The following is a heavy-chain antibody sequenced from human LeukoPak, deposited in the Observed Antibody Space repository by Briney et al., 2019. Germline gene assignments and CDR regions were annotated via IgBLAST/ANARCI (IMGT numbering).Heavy chain of an antibody. CDR3: ARGGSRQISSSDFDY. Sequence: PSETLSLTCTVSGGSFNSYYWNWIRQPPGKGPEWIGYIYYTGSTNYNPSLKSRVTISVDTSKNQFSLKLSFVTVADTAVYYCARGGSRQISSSDFDYWGQGTLVTVSS. J-gene: IGHJ4*02. D-gene: IGHD6-6*01. CDR1: GGSFNSYY. V-gene: IGHV4-59*01. CDR2: IYYTGST.